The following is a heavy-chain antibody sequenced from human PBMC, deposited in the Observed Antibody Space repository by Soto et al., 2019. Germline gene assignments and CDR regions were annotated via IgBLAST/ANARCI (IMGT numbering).Heavy chain of an antibody. V-gene: IGHV3-15*01. CDR1: GFTFSNAW. D-gene: IGHD3-22*01. J-gene: IGHJ6*02. CDR2: IKSKTDGGTT. Sequence: GGSLRLSCAASGFTFSNAWMSWVCQAPGKGLEWVGRIKSKTDGGTTDYAAPVKGRFTISRDDSKNTLYLQMNSLKTEDTAVYYCTTDNISGYYRRDYYYGMDVWGQGTTVTVS. CDR3: TTDNISGYYRRDYYYGMDV.